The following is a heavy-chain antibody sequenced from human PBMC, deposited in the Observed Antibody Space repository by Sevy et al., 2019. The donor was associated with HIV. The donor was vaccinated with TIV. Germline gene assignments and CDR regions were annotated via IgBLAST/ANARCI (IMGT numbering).Heavy chain of an antibody. D-gene: IGHD6-19*01. J-gene: IGHJ4*02. CDR3: ANLYSSGWYDFGY. CDR2: ISYDGSNK. Sequence: GGSLRLSCAASGFTFSSYGMHWVRQAPGKGLEWVAVISYDGSNKYYADSVKGRFTISRDNSKNTLYLQMNSLRAEDTAVYYCANLYSSGWYDFGYWGQGTLVTVSS. V-gene: IGHV3-30*18. CDR1: GFTFSSYG.